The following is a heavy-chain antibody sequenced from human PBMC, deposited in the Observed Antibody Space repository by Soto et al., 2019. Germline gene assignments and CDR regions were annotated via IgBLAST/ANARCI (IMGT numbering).Heavy chain of an antibody. CDR2: IYYSGRS. D-gene: IGHD1-1*01. CDR3: ARDQSGTGYCYY. V-gene: IGHV4-31*03. Sequence: QVQLQESGPGLVKPSQTLSLTCTVSGVSISSGGDYWSLIRQQPGKGLEWIGYIYYSGRSYYNPSLMRRVPIYVDPSKYQFSLKLSTEQAADTAVYYCARDQSGTGYCYYWGQCTRVTAS. CDR1: GVSISSGGDY. J-gene: IGHJ4*02.